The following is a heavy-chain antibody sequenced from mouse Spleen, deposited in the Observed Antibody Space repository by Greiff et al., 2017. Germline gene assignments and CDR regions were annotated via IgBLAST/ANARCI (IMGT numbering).Heavy chain of an antibody. CDR2: ISYDGSN. J-gene: IGHJ4*01. CDR3: ARYDYASMDY. CDR1: GYSITSGYY. Sequence: ESGPGLVKPSQSLSLTCSVTGYSITSGYYWNWIRQFPGNKLEWMGYISYDGSNNYNPSLKNRISITRDTSKNQFFLKLNSVTTEDTATYYCARYDYASMDYWGQGTSVTVSS. D-gene: IGHD2-4*01. V-gene: IGHV3-6*01.